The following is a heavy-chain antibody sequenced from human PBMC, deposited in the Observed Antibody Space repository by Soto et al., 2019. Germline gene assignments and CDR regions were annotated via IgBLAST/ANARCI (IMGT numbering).Heavy chain of an antibody. CDR3: ARGQEGIVATH. J-gene: IGHJ4*02. V-gene: IGHV4-34*01. Sequence: QVQLQQWGAGLLKPSETLSLTCAVNGGSLTGYYWSWIRQPPGKGLEWIGEIKDGGSTNYSPSLRGRATLSSDTSNHQFSLKLTSVTAADTAVYYCARGQEGIVATHWDQGALVTVSS. CDR1: GGSLTGYY. D-gene: IGHD5-12*01. CDR2: IKDGGST.